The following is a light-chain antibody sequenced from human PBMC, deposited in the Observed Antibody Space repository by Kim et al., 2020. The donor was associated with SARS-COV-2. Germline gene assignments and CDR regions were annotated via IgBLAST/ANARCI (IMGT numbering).Light chain of an antibody. CDR2: GKN. V-gene: IGLV3-19*01. J-gene: IGLJ2*01. CDR3: NSRDSSGNFVV. Sequence: ALGQTVRITCQGESLRSYYASWYRQKPGQAPVLVIYGKNNRPSGIPDRFSGSSSGNTASLTITGAQAEDEADYYCNSRDSSGNFVVFGGGTQLTVL. CDR1: SLRSYY.